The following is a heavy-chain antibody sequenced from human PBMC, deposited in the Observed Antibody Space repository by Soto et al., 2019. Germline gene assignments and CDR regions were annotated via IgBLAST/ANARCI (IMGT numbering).Heavy chain of an antibody. J-gene: IGHJ6*02. Sequence: GSLRLSCTASGFTFGDYAMSWFRQAPGKGLEWVGFIRSKAYGGTTEYAASVKGRFTISRDDSKSIAYLQMNSLKTEDTAVYYCTRSRGYSYGYNYYGMDVWGQGTTVTVSS. D-gene: IGHD5-18*01. CDR3: TRSRGYSYGYNYYGMDV. CDR2: IRSKAYGGTT. V-gene: IGHV3-49*03. CDR1: GFTFGDYA.